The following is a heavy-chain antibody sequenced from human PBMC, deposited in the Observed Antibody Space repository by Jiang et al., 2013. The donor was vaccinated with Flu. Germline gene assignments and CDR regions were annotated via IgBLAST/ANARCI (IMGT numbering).Heavy chain of an antibody. CDR2: ISYDGRHD. CDR3: ATVGADDY. V-gene: IGHV3-30*03. CDR1: GFSISTYG. J-gene: IGHJ4*02. D-gene: IGHD1-26*01. Sequence: ESGGDVVQPGRSLRLSCVASGFSISTYGMHWVRQAPGKGLEWVAVISYDGRHDYYIDSVKGRFTVSRDTSKNTLFLQMNSLRTEDSGVYFCATVGADDYWGQGTLVTVSS.